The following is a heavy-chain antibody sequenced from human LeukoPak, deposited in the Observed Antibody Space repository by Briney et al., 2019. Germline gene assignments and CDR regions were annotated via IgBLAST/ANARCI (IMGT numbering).Heavy chain of an antibody. D-gene: IGHD2-15*01. J-gene: IGHJ4*02. CDR3: VRVVYCSGGSCSYYFDF. V-gene: IGHV3-21*01. CDR1: GFSFSSYS. Sequence: GGSLTLSCAASGFSFSSYSMNWVRPAPGKGLEWVSSLSDSSTYIFNADPVQGRFTISRDDDKNSLYLQMNSLRVEDTAVYYCVRVVYCSGGSCSYYFDFWGQGTLVTVSS. CDR2: LSDSSTYI.